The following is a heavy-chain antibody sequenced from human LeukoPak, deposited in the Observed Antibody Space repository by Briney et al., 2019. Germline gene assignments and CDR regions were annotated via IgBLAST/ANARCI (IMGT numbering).Heavy chain of an antibody. CDR3: ARREAVAGIGAFDI. D-gene: IGHD6-19*01. Sequence: SETLSLTCAVSRYSISSGYYWGWIRQPPGKGLEWIGSFYHSGSTYYNPSLESRVTISVDTSKNQFSLKLSSVTAADTAVYYCARREAVAGIGAFDIWGQGTMVTVSS. CDR1: RYSISSGYY. CDR2: FYHSGST. J-gene: IGHJ3*02. V-gene: IGHV4-38-2*01.